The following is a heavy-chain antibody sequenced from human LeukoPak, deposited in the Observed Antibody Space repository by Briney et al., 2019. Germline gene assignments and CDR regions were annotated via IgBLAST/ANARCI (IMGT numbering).Heavy chain of an antibody. V-gene: IGHV1-18*01. CDR1: GYTFTSYG. CDR3: ARVRYYDSSGLFDAFDI. CDR2: ISAYNGNT. Sequence: ASVTVSCTASGYTFTSYGISWVRQAPGQGLEWMGWISAYNGNTNYAQKLQGRVTMTTDTSTSTAYMELRSLRSDDTAVYYCARVRYYDSSGLFDAFDIWGQGTMVTVSS. J-gene: IGHJ3*02. D-gene: IGHD3-22*01.